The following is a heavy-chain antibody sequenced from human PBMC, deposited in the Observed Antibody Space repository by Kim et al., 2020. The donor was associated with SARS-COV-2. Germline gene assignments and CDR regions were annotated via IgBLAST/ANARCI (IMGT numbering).Heavy chain of an antibody. CDR1: GFTFSSYS. D-gene: IGHD3-22*01. CDR3: ARRYYDSSGSYEDY. V-gene: IGHV3-21*01. J-gene: IGHJ4*02. Sequence: GGSLRLSCAASGFTFSSYSMNWVRQAPGKGLEWVATISTTSSYIYHADSVKGRFTISRDNARNSLYLQMNSLRAEDTAVYYCARRYYDSSGSYEDYWGQGTLVTVSS. CDR2: ISTTSSYI.